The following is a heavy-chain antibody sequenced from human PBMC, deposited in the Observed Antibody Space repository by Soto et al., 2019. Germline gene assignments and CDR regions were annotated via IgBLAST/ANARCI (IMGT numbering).Heavy chain of an antibody. CDR3: ASLCSGGSCYKGVSDY. J-gene: IGHJ4*02. Sequence: ETLSLTCTVSGGSISSYYWSWIRQPPGKGLEWIGYIYYSGSTNYNPSLKSRVTISVDTSKNQFSLKLSSVTAADTAVYYCASLCSGGSCYKGVSDYWGQGTLVTAPQ. CDR2: IYYSGST. V-gene: IGHV4-59*01. CDR1: GGSISSYY. D-gene: IGHD2-15*01.